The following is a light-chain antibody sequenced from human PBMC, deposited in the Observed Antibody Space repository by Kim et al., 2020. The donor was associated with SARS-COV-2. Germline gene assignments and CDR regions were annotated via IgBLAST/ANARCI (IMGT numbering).Light chain of an antibody. Sequence: QSIPIPFPGTSSDVGGYNYVSWYQQPPGKAPKHMIYDVSNRPSGVSNRFSGSKSGNTASLTISGLQAEDEADYYCSSYTSSSTLVVFGGGTKLTVL. CDR1: SSDVGGYNY. CDR3: SSYTSSSTLVV. J-gene: IGLJ2*01. V-gene: IGLV2-14*03. CDR2: DVS.